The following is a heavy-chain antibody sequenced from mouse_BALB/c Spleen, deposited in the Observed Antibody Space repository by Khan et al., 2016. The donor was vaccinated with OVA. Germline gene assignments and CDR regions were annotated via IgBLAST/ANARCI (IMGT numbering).Heavy chain of an antibody. V-gene: IGHV5-6*01. D-gene: IGHD1-1*01. CDR2: ISSGGSYT. CDR3: TRLAYYYNSEGFAY. CDR1: GFTFSTYG. J-gene: IGHJ3*01. Sequence: EVQLVESGGDLVKPGWSLKLSCAASGFTFSTYGMSWVRQTPDKRLEWVAAISSGGSYTYYPDSVKGRFTISRDNAKNTLYLQMSSLKSEDTAMYYCTRLAYYYNSEGFAYWGQGILVTVSA.